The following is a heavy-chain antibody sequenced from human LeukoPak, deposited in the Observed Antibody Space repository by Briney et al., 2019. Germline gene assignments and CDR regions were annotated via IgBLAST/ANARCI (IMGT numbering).Heavy chain of an antibody. CDR3: ARGTGNIVLMVYAILYFDY. CDR2: IYHSGST. V-gene: IGHV4-38-2*02. J-gene: IGHJ4*02. CDR1: GYSISSGYY. Sequence: SETLSLTCTVSGYSISSGYYWGWIRQPPGKGLEWIGSIYHSGSTYYNPSLKSRVTISVDTSKNQFSLKLSSVTAADTAVYCCARGTGNIVLMVYAILYFDYWGQGTPVTVSS. D-gene: IGHD2-8*01.